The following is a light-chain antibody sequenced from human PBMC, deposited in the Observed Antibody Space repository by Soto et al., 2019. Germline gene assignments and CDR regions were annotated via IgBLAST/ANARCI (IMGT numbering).Light chain of an antibody. CDR1: QSVTSSY. CDR2: TAS. Sequence: EIVLTQYPGTLSLSPGERGTLSCRASQSVTSSYLAWYQQKPGQAPRLLIHTASSRATGITDRFSGSGSGTDFALTISRLEHEDFAVYYCQQYGYSTAFGGGTKVE. V-gene: IGKV3-20*01. J-gene: IGKJ4*01. CDR3: QQYGYSTA.